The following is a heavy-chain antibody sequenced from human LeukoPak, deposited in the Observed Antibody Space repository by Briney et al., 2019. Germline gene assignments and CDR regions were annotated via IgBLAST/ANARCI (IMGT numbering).Heavy chain of an antibody. CDR2: IYYSGST. Sequence: AETLSLTCTVSGASISTYYWSWIRQPPGKGLEWIGDIYYSGSTSYNPPFKSRVTISPDTAKNEFSLNLTFVTAGDTAVYYCARDYGRHKDGRWYDPWGQGTLVTVSS. J-gene: IGHJ5*02. D-gene: IGHD1-26*01. CDR1: GASISTYY. CDR3: ARDYGRHKDGRWYDP. V-gene: IGHV4-59*01.